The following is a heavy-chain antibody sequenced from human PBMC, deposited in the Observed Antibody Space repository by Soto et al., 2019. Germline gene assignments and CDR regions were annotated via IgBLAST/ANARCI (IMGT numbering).Heavy chain of an antibody. Sequence: EVQLVESGGGLIQPGGSLRLSCAASGFTVSSNYMSWVRQAPGKGLEWVSVIYSGGSTYYADSVKGRFTIARDNSKNTLYLQMNSLRAEDTAVYYCARDRVESGYPEYFQFWGQGTLVTGSS. CDR1: GFTVSSNY. CDR2: IYSGGST. V-gene: IGHV3-53*01. CDR3: ARDRVESGYPEYFQF. D-gene: IGHD3-22*01. J-gene: IGHJ1*01.